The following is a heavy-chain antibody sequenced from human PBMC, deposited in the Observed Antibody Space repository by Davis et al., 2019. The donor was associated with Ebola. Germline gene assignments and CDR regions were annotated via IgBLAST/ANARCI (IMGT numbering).Heavy chain of an antibody. V-gene: IGHV5-51*01. CDR3: ARHRPFGDYAIDY. J-gene: IGHJ4*02. CDR1: GYTFTNFW. Sequence: GESLKISCKGSGYTFTNFWIGWVRQMPGKGLEWVGIIYPGDSDTRYSPSFQGQVTISADKSITTAYLQWSSLKASDTAMYYCARHRPFGDYAIDYWGQGTLVTVSS. D-gene: IGHD4-17*01. CDR2: IYPGDSDT.